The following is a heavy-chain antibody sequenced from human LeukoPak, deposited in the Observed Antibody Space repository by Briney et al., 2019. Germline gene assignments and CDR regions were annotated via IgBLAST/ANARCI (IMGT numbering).Heavy chain of an antibody. CDR3: ARVRRRITMVRGVIIAPIDY. J-gene: IGHJ4*02. CDR1: GFTFSSYA. Sequence: GGSLRLSCAASGFTFSSYAMSWVRQAPGKGLEWVSAISGSGGSTYYADSVKGRFTISRDNSKNTLYLQMNSLRAEDTAVYYCARVRRRITMVRGVIIAPIDYWGQGTLVTVSS. CDR2: ISGSGGST. D-gene: IGHD3-10*01. V-gene: IGHV3-23*01.